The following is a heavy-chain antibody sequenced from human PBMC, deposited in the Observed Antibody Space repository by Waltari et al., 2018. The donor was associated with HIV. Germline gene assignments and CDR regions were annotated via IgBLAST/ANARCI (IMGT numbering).Heavy chain of an antibody. D-gene: IGHD3-22*01. V-gene: IGHV1-18*01. J-gene: IGHJ4*02. CDR3: ARDHYYGSSGYYSDY. CDR1: GYTFTNYG. CDR2: ISGYNGDT. Sequence: QVHLVQSGAELRKPGASVTVSCKASGYTFTNYGITWVRQAPGQGLEWMGWISGYNGDTKYAKKVRGRVTMTTDTATSTAYLEMGSLRFDDTAVYYCARDHYYGSSGYYSDYWGQGTLVTVSS.